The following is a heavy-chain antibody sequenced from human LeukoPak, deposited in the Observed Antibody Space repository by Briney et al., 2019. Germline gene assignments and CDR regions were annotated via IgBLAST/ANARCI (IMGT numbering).Heavy chain of an antibody. V-gene: IGHV4-59*01. CDR1: CGSISSYY. CDR2: IYYSGST. CDR3: ARVAYCSSTSCYPYFDY. Sequence: SETLSLTCTVSCGSISSYYWSWIGQPPGKELEWIGYIYYSGSTNYNPSLKSRVTISVDTSKYQFSLKLSSVTAADTAVYYCARVAYCSSTSCYPYFDYWGQGTLVTVSS. J-gene: IGHJ4*02. D-gene: IGHD2-2*01.